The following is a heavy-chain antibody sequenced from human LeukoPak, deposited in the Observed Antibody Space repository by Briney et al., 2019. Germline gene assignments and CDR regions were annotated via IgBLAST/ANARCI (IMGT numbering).Heavy chain of an antibody. CDR1: GFTFSSYG. D-gene: IGHD5-24*01. Sequence: PGGSLRLSCAASGFTFSSYGMHWVRQAPGKGLEWVAVIWYDGSNKYYADSVKGRFTISRDNSKNTLYLQMNSLRAEDTAVYYCARARDGYNWGAFDIWGQGTMVTVSS. V-gene: IGHV3-33*01. CDR2: IWYDGSNK. CDR3: ARARDGYNWGAFDI. J-gene: IGHJ3*02.